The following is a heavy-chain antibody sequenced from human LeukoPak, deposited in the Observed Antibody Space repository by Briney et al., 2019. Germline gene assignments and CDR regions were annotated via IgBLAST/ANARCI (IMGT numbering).Heavy chain of an antibody. V-gene: IGHV3-15*01. CDR3: TAGTGRSDFDY. D-gene: IGHD3/OR15-3a*01. CDR1: GFTFSNAW. CDR2: IKRKGDDGTI. Sequence: GGSLRLSCAASGFTFSNAWMSWVRQAPGRGLEWVGRIKRKGDDGTIDYAAPVKGRLSISRDDSKNTLYLQMNSLKSEDAAVYYCTAGTGRSDFDYWGQGTLVSVSS. J-gene: IGHJ4*02.